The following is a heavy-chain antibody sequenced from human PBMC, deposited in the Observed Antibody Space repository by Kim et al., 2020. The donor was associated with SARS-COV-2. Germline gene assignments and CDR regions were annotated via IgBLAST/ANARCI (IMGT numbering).Heavy chain of an antibody. CDR3: ARGQESAKVAY. CDR2: IHPTGPG. V-gene: IGHV4-34*01. D-gene: IGHD5-18*01. CDR1: GASFSGQY. Sequence: SETLSLTCTVFGASFSGQYWHWIRQSPGKGLEWIGEIHPTGPGNYNPSLKNRVAISLDTPKNQFSLMLTSLTAADAAVYFCARGQESAKVAYWGQGTLVTVSS. J-gene: IGHJ4*02.